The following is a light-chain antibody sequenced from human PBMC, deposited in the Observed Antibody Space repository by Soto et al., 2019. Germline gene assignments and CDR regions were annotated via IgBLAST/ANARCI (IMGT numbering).Light chain of an antibody. CDR1: SSDVGAYNF. V-gene: IGLV2-14*03. J-gene: IGLJ2*01. CDR3: SSYTTSNTVI. CDR2: DVT. Sequence: QSALTQPASVSGSPGQSIAISCSGTSSDVGAYNFVSWYQQHPGKAPKLIIYDVTNRPSGVFNRFSGSKSGNTASLIISGLQAEDEADYYCSSYTTSNTVIFGGGTKLTVL.